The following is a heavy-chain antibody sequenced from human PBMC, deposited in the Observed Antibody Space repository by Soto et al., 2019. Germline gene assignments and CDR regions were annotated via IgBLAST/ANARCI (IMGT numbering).Heavy chain of an antibody. CDR3: AKNQGVELVPLATVDWFDP. CDR1: GFIFENFG. J-gene: IGHJ5*02. CDR2: ISGSGFKK. Sequence: GGSLRLSCAASGFIFENFGMSWVRQAPGKGLEWISSISGSGFKKYYADSVKGRFTISRDNSKSTVYLELNNLSAEDTAVYHCAKNQGVELVPLATVDWFDPWGQGSVVTVS. V-gene: IGHV3-23*01. D-gene: IGHD1-26*01.